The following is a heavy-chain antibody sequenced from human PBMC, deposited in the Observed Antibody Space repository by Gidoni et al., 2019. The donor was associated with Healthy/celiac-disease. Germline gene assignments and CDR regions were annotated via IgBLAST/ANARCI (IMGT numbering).Heavy chain of an antibody. CDR3: AGAGRVITTNWFDP. V-gene: IGHV4-34*01. D-gene: IGHD3-22*01. Sequence: QVPLQQCCAVLLKPSETLSLTCAVYVRSFSGYYWSWLRQPPVKGLEWIGENNHSGSTNYNPYMKRRGAITVDTTKNKIALKVSSVMAADKTVDYCAGAGRVITTNWFDPWGQGTLVTVSS. J-gene: IGHJ5*02. CDR1: VRSFSGYY. CDR2: NNHSGST.